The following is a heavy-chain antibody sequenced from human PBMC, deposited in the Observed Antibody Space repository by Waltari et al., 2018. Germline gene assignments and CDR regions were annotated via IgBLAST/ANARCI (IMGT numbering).Heavy chain of an antibody. CDR1: GGTFSSYA. D-gene: IGHD3-22*01. Sequence: QVQLVQSGAEVKKPGSSVKVSCKASGGTFSSYAISWVRQAPGQGLEWMGGIIPIFGTANYAQKFQGRVTITADESTSTAYMELSSLRSEDTAVYYCARLIRGYYDSSGCSSFLPPSDPPDYWGQGTLVTVSS. CDR2: IIPIFGTA. CDR3: ARLIRGYYDSSGCSSFLPPSDPPDY. J-gene: IGHJ4*02. V-gene: IGHV1-69*12.